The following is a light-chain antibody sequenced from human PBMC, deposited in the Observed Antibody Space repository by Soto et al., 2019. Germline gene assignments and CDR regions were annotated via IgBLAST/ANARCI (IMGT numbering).Light chain of an antibody. Sequence: EIVLTQSPATLSVSPGERATLSCRASQSVSSNLAQYQQKPDQAPGLLIYGASTRATGITARFSGSGSGTEFTLTISSLQSEDFPVYYCQQYNNWPRGTFGQGTKLEIK. CDR1: QSVSSN. J-gene: IGKJ2*01. CDR2: GAS. V-gene: IGKV3-15*01. CDR3: QQYNNWPRGT.